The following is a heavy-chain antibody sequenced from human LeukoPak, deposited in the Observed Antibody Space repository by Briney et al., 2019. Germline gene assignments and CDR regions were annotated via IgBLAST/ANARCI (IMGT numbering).Heavy chain of an antibody. Sequence: PGGSLRLSCAASGFTLRSYWMTWVRQAPGKGLEWVANIKQDGSEKYYVDSVKGRFTISRDNAKNSLYLQMNSLRAEDTAVYYCARAMDVWGQGTTVTVSS. V-gene: IGHV3-7*03. CDR2: IKQDGSEK. CDR3: ARAMDV. CDR1: GFTLRSYW. J-gene: IGHJ6*02.